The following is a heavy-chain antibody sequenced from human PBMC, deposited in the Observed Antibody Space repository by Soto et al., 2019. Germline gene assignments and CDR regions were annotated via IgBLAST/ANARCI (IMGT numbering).Heavy chain of an antibody. Sequence: SETLSLTCTVSGGSISSYYWSWIRQPPGKGLECIGYIYYSGSTYYNPSLKSRVTISVDTSKNQFSLKLSSVTAADTAVYYCASRGTTTDCSRGSCYARGFDYWGQGTLVTVSS. CDR3: ASRGTTTDCSRGSCYARGFDY. D-gene: IGHD2-15*01. J-gene: IGHJ4*02. CDR2: IYYSGST. CDR1: GGSISSYY. V-gene: IGHV4-59*08.